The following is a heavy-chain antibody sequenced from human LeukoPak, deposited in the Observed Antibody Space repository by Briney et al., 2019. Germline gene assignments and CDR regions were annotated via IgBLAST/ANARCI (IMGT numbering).Heavy chain of an antibody. CDR2: IDSDGSST. CDR3: AREARYGMDV. Sequence: AGGSLRLSCAASGFTFSSYWMHWVRQAPGKGLVWVSRIDSDGSSTSYADSVKGRFTISRDNAKNTLYLQVNSLRAEDTAVYLCAREARYGMDVWGQGTTVTVSS. J-gene: IGHJ6*02. V-gene: IGHV3-74*01. CDR1: GFTFSSYW.